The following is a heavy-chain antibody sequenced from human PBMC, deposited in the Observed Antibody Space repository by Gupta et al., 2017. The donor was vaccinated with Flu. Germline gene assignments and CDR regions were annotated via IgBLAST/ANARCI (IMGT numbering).Heavy chain of an antibody. D-gene: IGHD3-10*01. CDR3: AKDRIGGRVSLVGGVLIGSNYLDV. Sequence: QVQLEESGGGVVQPGASLTLSCVASGFNLNKFGMHWVRPAPGKGLEWLSIISSDGSNQFYGDSVKGRFSISRDNSKNTLYLEMHSLRGDDTARYYCAKDRIGGRVSLVGGVLIGSNYLDVWGKGTAVTVS. V-gene: IGHV3-30*18. CDR1: GFNLNKFG. CDR2: ISSDGSNQ. J-gene: IGHJ6*03.